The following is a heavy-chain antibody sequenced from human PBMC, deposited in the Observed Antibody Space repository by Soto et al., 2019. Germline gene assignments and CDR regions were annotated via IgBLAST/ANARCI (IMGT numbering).Heavy chain of an antibody. CDR3: AREDSSGYRFDY. Sequence: QVQLVQSGAEVKKPGSSVKVSCKVSGGTFSTYLISWVRQAPGPGLEWMGGIIPLFGTANYAQKFQGKVTITADKSTSTAYMELSSLRSEDTAIYYCAREDSSGYRFDYWGQGALVTVST. D-gene: IGHD3-22*01. V-gene: IGHV1-69*06. CDR1: GGTFSTYL. J-gene: IGHJ4*02. CDR2: IIPLFGTA.